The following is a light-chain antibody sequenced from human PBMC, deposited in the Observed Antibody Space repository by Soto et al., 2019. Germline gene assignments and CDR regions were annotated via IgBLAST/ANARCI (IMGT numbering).Light chain of an antibody. V-gene: IGKV3-20*01. Sequence: EIVLTQSPGTLSLSPGERATLSCRASQSVSSSYLAWYQQKPGQAPRLLIYGASSRSTGIPDRFSGSGSGTDFTLTISSLEPEDFAVYYCQQYCSSQYTFGQGTKLEIK. J-gene: IGKJ2*01. CDR1: QSVSSSY. CDR2: GAS. CDR3: QQYCSSQYT.